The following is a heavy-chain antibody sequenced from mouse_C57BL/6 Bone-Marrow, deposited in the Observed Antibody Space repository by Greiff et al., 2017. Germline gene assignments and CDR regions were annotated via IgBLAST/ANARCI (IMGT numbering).Heavy chain of an antibody. Sequence: VQLQQSGPGLVKPSQTVFLTCTVTGISITTGNYRWSWIRQFPGNKLEWIGYIYYSGTITYNPSLTSRTTITRDTPKNQFFLEMNSLTAEDTATYYCARGYSKGAMDDWGQGTSVTVSS. J-gene: IGHJ4*01. CDR1: GISITTGNYR. CDR3: ARGYSKGAMDD. D-gene: IGHD2-5*01. V-gene: IGHV3-5*01. CDR2: IYYSGTI.